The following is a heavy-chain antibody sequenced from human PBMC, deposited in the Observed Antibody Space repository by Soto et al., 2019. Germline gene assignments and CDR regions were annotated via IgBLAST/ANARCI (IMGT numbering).Heavy chain of an antibody. CDR1: GGTFSSYA. D-gene: IGHD3-3*01. CDR2: IIPIFGTA. Sequence: VSCKASGGTFSSYAISWVRQAPGQGLEWMGGIIPIFGTANYAQKFQGRVTITADESTSTAYMELSSLRSEDTAVYYCARDPNTYDFWAGSFYYHGVHVWGQGTPVTVSS. CDR3: ARDPNTYDFWAGSFYYHGVHV. V-gene: IGHV1-69*01. J-gene: IGHJ6*02.